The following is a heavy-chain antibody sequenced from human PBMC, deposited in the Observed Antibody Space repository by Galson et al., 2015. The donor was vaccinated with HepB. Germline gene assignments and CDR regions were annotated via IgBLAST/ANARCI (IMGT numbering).Heavy chain of an antibody. Sequence: SVKVSCKASGYTFTGYYMHWVRQAPGQGLEWMGRINPNSGGTDYAQKFQGRVTMTRDTSISTAYMELSSLRPDDTAVYYCARQTTTTVIYHGMDVWGQGTTVTVS. CDR2: INPNSGGT. CDR3: ARQTTTTVIYHGMDV. J-gene: IGHJ6*02. CDR1: GYTFTGYY. V-gene: IGHV1-2*06. D-gene: IGHD4-11*01.